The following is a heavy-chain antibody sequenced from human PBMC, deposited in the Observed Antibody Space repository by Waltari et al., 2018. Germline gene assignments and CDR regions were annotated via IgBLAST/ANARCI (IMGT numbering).Heavy chain of an antibody. CDR3: XREEYGASFFDQ. J-gene: IGHJ4*02. Sequence: QVLLQESGXGLVKPSQTLSLPCTVXGASTSDGXYYWNWIRQXPRKGLEWIGYKYYAGSYYYNPSLKSRVAVSVDTSTNQVSLDLRSVTAADTAVYYCXREEYGASFFDQWGQGIQVTV. CDR2: KYYAGSY. V-gene: IGHV4-30-4*08. D-gene: IGHD3-10*01. CDR1: GASTSDGXYY.